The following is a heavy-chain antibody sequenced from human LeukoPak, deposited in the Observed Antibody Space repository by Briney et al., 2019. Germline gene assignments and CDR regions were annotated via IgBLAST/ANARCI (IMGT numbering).Heavy chain of an antibody. CDR3: AGTHSSGSYEWVPYNWFDP. CDR1: GGSIASSSYY. CDR2: IYYSGST. Sequence: SETLSLTCSVSGGSIASSSYYWSWIRQPPGKGLEWIGYIYYSGSTNYNPSLKSRVPISVDTSKNQFSLKLSSVTAADTAVYYCAGTHSSGSYEWVPYNWFDPWGQGTLVTVSS. J-gene: IGHJ5*02. D-gene: IGHD1-26*01. V-gene: IGHV4-61*01.